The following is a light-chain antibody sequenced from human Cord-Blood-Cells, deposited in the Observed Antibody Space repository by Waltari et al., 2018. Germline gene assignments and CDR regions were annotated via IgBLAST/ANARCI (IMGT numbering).Light chain of an antibody. J-gene: IGLJ3*02. CDR3: SSYAGSNNWV. V-gene: IGLV2-8*01. CDR2: EVS. CDR1: SSDVGGSNY. Sequence: QSALTQPPSASGSPGQSVTISCTGTSSDVGGSNYVSWYQHQPGKAPKPMIYEVSKRPSGVPDRFSGSKSGNTASLTVSGLQAEDEADYYCSSYAGSNNWVFGGGTKLTVL.